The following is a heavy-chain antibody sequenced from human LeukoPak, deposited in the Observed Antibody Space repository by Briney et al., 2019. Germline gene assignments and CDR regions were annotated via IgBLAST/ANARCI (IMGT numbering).Heavy chain of an antibody. CDR2: IIPIFGTA. Sequence: SVKVSCKASGGTFSNYAISWVRQAPGQGLEWMGGIIPIFGTANYAQKFRGRVTITADKSTRTAYMELSSLRSEDTAVYYCARDNDSRVPPHFDYWGQGTLVTVSS. V-gene: IGHV1-69*06. J-gene: IGHJ4*02. CDR3: ARDNDSRVPPHFDY. CDR1: GGTFSNYA. D-gene: IGHD3-16*01.